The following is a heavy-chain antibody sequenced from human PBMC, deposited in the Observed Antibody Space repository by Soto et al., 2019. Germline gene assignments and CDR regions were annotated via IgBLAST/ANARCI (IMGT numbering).Heavy chain of an antibody. CDR1: GGSISSSSYF. J-gene: IGHJ5*02. V-gene: IGHV4-39*01. CDR2: FNYRGTT. CDR3: ARLVACNGGSCKFDP. Sequence: QLQLQESGPGLVTPSEILSLTWTVSGGSISSSSYFWAWVRQSPAKGLEWIRSFNYRGTTFYTASLRSRVTISIDTSKDQFSLTLNSVTAADTALYYCARLVACNGGSCKFDPWGQGTLVPVSS. D-gene: IGHD2-15*01.